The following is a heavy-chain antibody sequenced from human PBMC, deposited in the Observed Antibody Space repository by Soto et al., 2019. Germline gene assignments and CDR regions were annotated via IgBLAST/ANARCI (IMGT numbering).Heavy chain of an antibody. D-gene: IGHD3-22*01. V-gene: IGHV4-4*07. CDR2: IYTRGST. CDR3: AREGRYFDSSAYPYNDVMDV. J-gene: IGHJ6*02. Sequence: KPSETLSLTCTVSGGSISSYHWSWIRQPAGKGLEWIGRIYTRGSTNYNPSLESRVTMSVDTSKNQLSLKLSSVTAADTAVYYCAREGRYFDSSAYPYNDVMDVWGQGTTVTVSS. CDR1: GGSISSYH.